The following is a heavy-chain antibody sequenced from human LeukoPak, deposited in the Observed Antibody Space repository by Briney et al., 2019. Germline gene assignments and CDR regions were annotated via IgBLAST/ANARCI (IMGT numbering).Heavy chain of an antibody. CDR2: INHSGST. J-gene: IGHJ1*01. CDR1: GGSFSGYY. V-gene: IGHV4-34*01. Sequence: SETLSLTCAVYGGSFSGYYWSWIRQPPGKGLEWIGEINHSGSTNYNPSLKSRVTISVDTSKNQFSLKLSSVTAADTAVYYCARLDGGYYYELYFQHWGQGTLVTVSS. D-gene: IGHD3-22*01. CDR3: ARLDGGYYYELYFQH.